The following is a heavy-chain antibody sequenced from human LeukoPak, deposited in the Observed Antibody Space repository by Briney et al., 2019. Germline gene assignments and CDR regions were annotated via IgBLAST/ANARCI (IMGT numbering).Heavy chain of an antibody. Sequence: SETLSPTCAVYGGSFSGYYWSWIRQPPGKGLEWIGEINHSGSTNYNPSLKSRVTMSVDTSKNQFSLKLSSVTAADTAVYYCARGVAVAGLNWFDPWGQGTLVTVSS. CDR1: GGSFSGYY. CDR2: INHSGST. V-gene: IGHV4-34*01. D-gene: IGHD6-19*01. J-gene: IGHJ5*02. CDR3: ARGVAVAGLNWFDP.